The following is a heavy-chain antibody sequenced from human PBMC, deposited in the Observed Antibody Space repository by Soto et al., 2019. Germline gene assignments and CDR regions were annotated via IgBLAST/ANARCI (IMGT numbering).Heavy chain of an antibody. V-gene: IGHV3-21*01. J-gene: IGHJ6*02. Sequence: GGSLRLSCAASGFTFSSYAMSWVRQAPGKGLEWVSAISSSSSYIYYADSVKGRFTISRDNAKNSLYLQMNSLRAEDTAVYYCARDSMWAMIVVVTSGGMDVWGQGTTVTVSS. CDR2: ISSSSSYI. D-gene: IGHD3-22*01. CDR1: GFTFSSYA. CDR3: ARDSMWAMIVVVTSGGMDV.